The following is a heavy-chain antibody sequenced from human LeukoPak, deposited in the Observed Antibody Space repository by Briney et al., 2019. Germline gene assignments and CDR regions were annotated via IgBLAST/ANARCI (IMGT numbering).Heavy chain of an antibody. CDR2: ISSRSSYI. V-gene: IGHV3-21*01. D-gene: IGHD2-2*01. Sequence: GGSLRLSCAAPGFTFSSYRMNWVRQAPGKGLEWVSSISSRSSYIYYANSVKGRFTISRDNAQNSLYLQMNSLRAEDTAVYYCARDFLSDENQLRLAAPFDYWGQGTLVTVSS. CDR1: GFTFSSYR. CDR3: ARDFLSDENQLRLAAPFDY. J-gene: IGHJ4*02.